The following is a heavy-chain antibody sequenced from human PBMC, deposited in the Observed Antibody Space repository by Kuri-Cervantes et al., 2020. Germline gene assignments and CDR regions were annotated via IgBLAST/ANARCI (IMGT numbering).Heavy chain of an antibody. CDR3: AKVGPMVRGIAFDP. CDR1: GFTFSSYD. D-gene: IGHD3-10*01. J-gene: IGHJ5*02. V-gene: IGHV3-13*01. Sequence: GESLKISCAASGFTFSSYDMHWVRQATGKGLEWVSAIGTAGDTYYPGSVKGRFTISRDNSKNTLYLQMNSLRAEDTAVYYCAKVGPMVRGIAFDPWGQGTLVTVSS. CDR2: IGTAGDT.